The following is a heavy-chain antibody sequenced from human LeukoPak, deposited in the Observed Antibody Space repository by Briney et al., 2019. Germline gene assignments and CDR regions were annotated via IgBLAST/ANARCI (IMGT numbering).Heavy chain of an antibody. D-gene: IGHD5-18*01. CDR2: IYNSGST. CDR1: GGSISCYK. Sequence: SAMLSLSCTSSGGSISCYKRSWLQQPPGKGLGWIGRIYNSGSTNYNPSLKSRVTMSVDTSKNQFSLKLSSVTAADTAVYYCATFSYGSTVDYGGQGNLTTVSS. J-gene: IGHJ4*02. CDR3: ATFSYGSTVDY. V-gene: IGHV4-4*07.